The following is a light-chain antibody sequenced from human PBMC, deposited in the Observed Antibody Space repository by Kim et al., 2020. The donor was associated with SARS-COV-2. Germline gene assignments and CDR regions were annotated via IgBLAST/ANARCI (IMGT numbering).Light chain of an antibody. CDR2: AAS. J-gene: IGKJ2*02. CDR3: LQVNSIPRT. CDR1: QGVSSY. Sequence: SASVGDRVTITCRASQGVSSYLAWYQQKAGKAPKLLIYAASTLQSGVPSRFSGSGSGTEFTLTVSSLQPEDFATYYCLQVNSIPRTFGQGTKLEI. V-gene: IGKV1-9*01.